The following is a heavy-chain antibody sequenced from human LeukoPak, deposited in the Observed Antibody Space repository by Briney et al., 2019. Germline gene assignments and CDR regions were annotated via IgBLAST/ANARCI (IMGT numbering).Heavy chain of an antibody. D-gene: IGHD3-22*01. CDR3: AKGGYYDSSGPRAFDI. J-gene: IGHJ3*02. CDR2: IWYDGSNK. CDR1: GFTFSSYG. Sequence: PGGFLRLSCAASGFTFSSYGMHWVRQAPGKGLEWVAVIWYDGSNKYYADSVKGRFTISRDNSKNTLYLQMNSLRAEDTAVYYCAKGGYYDSSGPRAFDIWGQGTMVTVSS. V-gene: IGHV3-33*06.